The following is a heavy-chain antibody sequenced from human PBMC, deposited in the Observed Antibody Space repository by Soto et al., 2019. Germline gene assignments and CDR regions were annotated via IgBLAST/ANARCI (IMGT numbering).Heavy chain of an antibody. Sequence: SETLSLTCAVSGGSISSGGYSWSWIRQPPGKGLEWIGYIYHSGSTYYNPSLKSRVTISVDRSKNQFSLKLSSVTAADTAVYYCARLDATAFQHWGQGTLVTVSS. D-gene: IGHD4-17*01. V-gene: IGHV4-30-2*01. J-gene: IGHJ1*01. CDR3: ARLDATAFQH. CDR1: GGSISSGGYS. CDR2: IYHSGST.